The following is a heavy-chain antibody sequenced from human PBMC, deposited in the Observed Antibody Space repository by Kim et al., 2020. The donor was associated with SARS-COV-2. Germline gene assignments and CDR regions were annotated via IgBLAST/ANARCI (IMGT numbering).Heavy chain of an antibody. CDR2: ISSSGSTI. D-gene: IGHD3-22*01. V-gene: IGHV3-48*03. J-gene: IGHJ4*02. CDR1: GFTFSSYE. CDR3: ARDRTPGSGYQGYYFDY. Sequence: GGSLRLSCAASGFTFSSYEMNWVRRAPGKGLEWVSYISSSGSTIYYADSVKGRFTISRDNAKNSLYLQMNSLRAEDTAVYYCARDRTPGSGYQGYYFDYWGQGTLVTVSS.